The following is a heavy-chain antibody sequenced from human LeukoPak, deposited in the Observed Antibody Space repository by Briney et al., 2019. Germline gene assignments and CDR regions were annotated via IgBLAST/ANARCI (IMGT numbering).Heavy chain of an antibody. CDR1: GYTFTSYG. CDR3: ARAASGLSSSWYGKNDY. V-gene: IGHV1-18*01. J-gene: IGHJ4*02. CDR2: ICAYNGNT. D-gene: IGHD6-13*01. Sequence: ASVKVSCKASGYTFTSYGISWVRQAPGQGLEWMGWICAYNGNTNYAQKLQGRVTMTTDTSTSTAYMELRSLGSDDTAVYYCARAASGLSSSWYGKNDYWGQGTLVTVSS.